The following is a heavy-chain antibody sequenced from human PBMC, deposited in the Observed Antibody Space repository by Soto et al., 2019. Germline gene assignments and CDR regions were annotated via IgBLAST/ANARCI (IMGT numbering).Heavy chain of an antibody. CDR3: TKVLAAAGTRRFNP. CDR2: IKSKTDGGTT. V-gene: IGHV3-15*01. J-gene: IGHJ5*02. Sequence: XGSLIVSCASSGITFSNAWMSLVLQAPGKGLEWVGRIKSKTDGGTTDYAAPVKGRFTISRDDSKNTLYLQMNSLKTEDTAVYYCTKVLAAAGTRRFNPWGQGTLVTVSS. CDR1: GITFSNAW. D-gene: IGHD6-13*01.